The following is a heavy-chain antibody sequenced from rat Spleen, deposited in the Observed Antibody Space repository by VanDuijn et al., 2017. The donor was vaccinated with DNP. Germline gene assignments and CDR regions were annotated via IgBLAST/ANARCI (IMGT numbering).Heavy chain of an antibody. CDR2: ITGSGGNT. CDR1: KFTFNNFW. V-gene: IGHV5-31*01. Sequence: EVQLVKSGGDLVQPGRSLKLSCVASKFTFNNFWMTWFRQVPGKGLEWVASITGSGGNTYYPDSVKGRFTISRDIAEKTLYLQMNSLRSEDMATYYCARWSNSHWYFDFWGPGTMVTVSS. D-gene: IGHD1-10*01. J-gene: IGHJ1*01. CDR3: ARWSNSHWYFDF.